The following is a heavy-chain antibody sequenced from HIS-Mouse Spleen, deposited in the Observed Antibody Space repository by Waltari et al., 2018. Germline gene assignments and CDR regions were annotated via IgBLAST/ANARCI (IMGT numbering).Heavy chain of an antibody. V-gene: IGHV4-59*01. CDR3: ASNMDGRWPWYFDL. J-gene: IGHJ2*01. CDR1: GGSISRYY. CDR2: IYYRGST. D-gene: IGHD2-2*03. Sequence: QVQLQESGPGLVKPSETLSLTCTVSGGSISRYYWSWIRQPPGKGLEWIGYIYYRGSTNYNPSLKSRVTISVDTAKNQFSLKLSSVTAADTAVYYCASNMDGRWPWYFDLWGRGTLVTVSS.